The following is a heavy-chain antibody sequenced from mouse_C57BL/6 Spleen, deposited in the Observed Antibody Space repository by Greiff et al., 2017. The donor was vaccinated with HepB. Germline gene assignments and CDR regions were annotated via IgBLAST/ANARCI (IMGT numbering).Heavy chain of an antibody. CDR1: GYTFTSYW. Sequence: QVQLQQPGAELVRPGSSVKLSCKASGYTFTSYWMHWVKQRPIQGLAWIGNIDPSDSETHYNQKFKDKATLTVDKSSSTAYMQLSSLTSEDSAVYYCARITTVVATRYFDVWGTGTTVTVSS. V-gene: IGHV1-52*01. D-gene: IGHD1-1*01. J-gene: IGHJ1*03. CDR3: ARITTVVATRYFDV. CDR2: IDPSDSET.